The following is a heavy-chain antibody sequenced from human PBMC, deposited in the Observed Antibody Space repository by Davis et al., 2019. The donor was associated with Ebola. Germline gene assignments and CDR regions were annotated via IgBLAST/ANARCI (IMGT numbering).Heavy chain of an antibody. CDR1: GYSFTSYW. J-gene: IGHJ4*02. CDR2: IFPGDSDT. V-gene: IGHV5-51*01. CDR3: ARQEEWLNYYFDY. D-gene: IGHD5-12*01. Sequence: GESLKISCKGSGYSFTSYWIVWVRQMPGKGLECMGIIFPGDSDTTYSPSFQGQVTISADKSISTAYLQWSSLKASDTAMYYCARQEEWLNYYFDYWGQGTLVTVSS.